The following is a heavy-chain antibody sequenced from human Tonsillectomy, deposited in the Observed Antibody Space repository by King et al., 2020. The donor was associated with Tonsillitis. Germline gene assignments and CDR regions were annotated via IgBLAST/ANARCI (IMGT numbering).Heavy chain of an antibody. CDR2: IHYSGNT. CDR1: GGSISGGAFY. V-gene: IGHV4-31*03. D-gene: IGHD2-15*01. J-gene: IGHJ5*02. CDR3: GRYEGGVFDP. Sequence: QLQESGPGLVKPSQTLSLTYTVSGGSISGGAFYWSWIRQHPGKGLEWIGYIHYSGNTYYNPSLKSRLTISVDTSKKQFSLNLRPVTAADTAMYYCGRYEGGVFDPWGQGTLVTVSS.